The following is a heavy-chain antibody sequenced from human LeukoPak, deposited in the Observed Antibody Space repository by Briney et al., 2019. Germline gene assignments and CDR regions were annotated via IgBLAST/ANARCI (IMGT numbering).Heavy chain of an antibody. CDR1: GGSFSGYS. Sequence: SETLSLTCAVYGGSFSGYSWSWIRQPPGKGLEWIGEINHSGSTNYNPSLKSRVTISVDTSKNQFSLKLSSVTAADTAVYYCVRYYGSGSHNWFDPWGQGTLVTVSS. CDR3: VRYYGSGSHNWFDP. CDR2: INHSGST. D-gene: IGHD3-10*01. V-gene: IGHV4-34*01. J-gene: IGHJ5*02.